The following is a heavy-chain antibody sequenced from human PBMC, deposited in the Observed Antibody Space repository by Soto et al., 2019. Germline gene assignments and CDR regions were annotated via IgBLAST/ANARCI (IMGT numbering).Heavy chain of an antibody. CDR2: IYYSGST. CDR3: ARHKAAPQIYWYFDL. J-gene: IGHJ2*01. CDR1: GGSISSSSYY. Sequence: QLQLQESGPGLVKPSETLSLTCTVSGGSISSSSYYWGWIRQPPGNGLEWMGSIYYSGSTYYNPTLKSRVTKSVNTSKNQFSQKLSSVTAADTAVYYCARHKAAPQIYWYFDLWGRGTLVTVSS. V-gene: IGHV4-39*01.